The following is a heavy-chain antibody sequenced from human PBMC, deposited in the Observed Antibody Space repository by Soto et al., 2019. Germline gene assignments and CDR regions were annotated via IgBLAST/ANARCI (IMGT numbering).Heavy chain of an antibody. CDR2: IYYSGST. CDR3: PIDFGRGAGAFDI. J-gene: IGHJ3*02. CDR1: GGSISSGGYY. Sequence: QVQLQESGPGLVKPSQTLSLTCTVSGGSISSGGYYWSWIRQHPGKGLEWIGYIYYSGSTYYNPSLKSRVTMSLDSSKNPFSLKLRSVTAADTAVYYCPIDFGRGAGAFDIWGQGTMVTVSS. V-gene: IGHV4-31*03. D-gene: IGHD1-26*01.